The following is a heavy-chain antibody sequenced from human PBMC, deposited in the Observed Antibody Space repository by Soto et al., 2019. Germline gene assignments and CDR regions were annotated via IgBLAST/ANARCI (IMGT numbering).Heavy chain of an antibody. J-gene: IGHJ6*02. CDR2: IYSGGST. D-gene: IGHD3-22*01. CDR1: GFTVSSNY. Sequence: PGGSLSLSCAASGFTVSSNYMSWDRQAPGKGLEWVSVIYSGGSTYYADSVKGRFTISRDNSKNTLYLQMNSLRAEDTAVYYCARDRRVYYYDSSGYYYYYYGMDVWGQGTTVTVSS. V-gene: IGHV3-66*01. CDR3: ARDRRVYYYDSSGYYYYYYGMDV.